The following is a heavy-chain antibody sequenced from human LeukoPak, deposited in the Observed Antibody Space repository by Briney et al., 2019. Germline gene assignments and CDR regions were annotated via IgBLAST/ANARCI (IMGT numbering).Heavy chain of an antibody. V-gene: IGHV1-69*01. CDR2: IIPIFGTA. CDR1: GGTFSSYA. Sequence: ASVKVSCKASGGTFSSYAISWVRQAPGQGLEWMGGIIPIFGTANYAQKFQGRVTITADESTSTAYMELSSLRSEDTAVYYCAKAYYDILTGYYEDAFDIWGQGTMVTVSS. CDR3: AKAYYDILTGYYEDAFDI. D-gene: IGHD3-9*01. J-gene: IGHJ3*02.